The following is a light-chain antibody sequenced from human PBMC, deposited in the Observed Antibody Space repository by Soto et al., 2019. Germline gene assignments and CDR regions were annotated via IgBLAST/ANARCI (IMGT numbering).Light chain of an antibody. J-gene: IGLJ2*01. CDR2: EVS. Sequence: QSALTQPPSASGSPGQSVTISCTGTSSDVGGYNYVSWYQQHPGKAPKLMIYEVSKRPSGVPDRSAGSKSGNTASLTVAGLQADDEDDYYCSSYAGSNISAVFGGGTKLTVL. V-gene: IGLV2-8*01. CDR1: SSDVGGYNY. CDR3: SSYAGSNISAV.